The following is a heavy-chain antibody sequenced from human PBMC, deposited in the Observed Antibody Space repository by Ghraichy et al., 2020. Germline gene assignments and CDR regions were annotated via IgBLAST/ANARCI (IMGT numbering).Heavy chain of an antibody. J-gene: IGHJ6*02. CDR2: IYSGGST. CDR3: ARVVRDSGYDSYYYYGMDV. D-gene: IGHD5-12*01. V-gene: IGHV3-53*04. Sequence: GGSLRLSCAASGFTVSSNYMSWVRQAPGKGLEWVSVIYSGGSTYYADSVKGRFTISRHNSKNTLYLQMNSLRAEDTAVYYCARVVRDSGYDSYYYYGMDVWGQGTTVTVSS. CDR1: GFTVSSNY.